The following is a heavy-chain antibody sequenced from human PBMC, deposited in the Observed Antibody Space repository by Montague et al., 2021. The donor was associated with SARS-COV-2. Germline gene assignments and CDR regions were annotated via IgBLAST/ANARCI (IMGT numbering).Heavy chain of an antibody. D-gene: IGHD3-22*01. Sequence: SETLSLTCTVSGGSISSYYWSWIRQPPGKGLEWIGYIYYSGSTNHNPSLKSRVTISVDTSKNQFSLKLTSVTAVDTAVYYCARGRDGYYHRSALFDYWGQGTLVTVSS. CDR3: ARGRDGYYHRSALFDY. V-gene: IGHV4-59*01. CDR1: GGSISSYY. J-gene: IGHJ4*02. CDR2: IYYSGST.